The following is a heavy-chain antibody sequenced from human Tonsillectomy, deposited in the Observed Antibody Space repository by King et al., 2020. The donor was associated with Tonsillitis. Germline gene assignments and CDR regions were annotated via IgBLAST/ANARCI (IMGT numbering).Heavy chain of an antibody. V-gene: IGHV4-61*01. D-gene: IGHD2-2*01. CDR2: IYYSGST. J-gene: IGHJ2*01. CDR1: GGSVSSGNYY. Sequence: VQLQESGPGLVKPSETLSLTCTVSGGSVSSGNYYWSWIRQPPGKGLEWIGYIYYSGSTNYNPSLKSRVTISVDTSKNQFSLKLSSLTAADTAVYYCARDYAPHWYFDLWGRGTLVTVSS. CDR3: ARDYAPHWYFDL.